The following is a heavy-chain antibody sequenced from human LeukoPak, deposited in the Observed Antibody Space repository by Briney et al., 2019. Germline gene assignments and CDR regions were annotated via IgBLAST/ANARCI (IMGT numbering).Heavy chain of an antibody. J-gene: IGHJ4*02. CDR1: GFTFSSYA. Sequence: GGTLRLSCAASGFTFSSYAMSWLRQAPGKGLEWVSAISGSGGSTYYADSVKGRFTISRDNSKNTLYLQMNSLRAEDTAVYYCAKVVIVVVVAAPVDYWGQGTLVTVSS. CDR3: AKVVIVVVVAAPVDY. CDR2: ISGSGGST. D-gene: IGHD2-15*01. V-gene: IGHV3-23*01.